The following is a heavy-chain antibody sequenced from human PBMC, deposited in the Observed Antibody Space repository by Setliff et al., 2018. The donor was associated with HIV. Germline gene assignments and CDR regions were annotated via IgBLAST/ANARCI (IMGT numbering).Heavy chain of an antibody. CDR3: ARVTPHIAGLGWFYFDY. CDR2: INPNSGGT. D-gene: IGHD6-13*01. V-gene: IGHV1-2*06. J-gene: IGHJ4*02. Sequence: ASVKVSCKASGYTFTGYYMHWVRQAPGQGLEWMGRINPNSGGTNYAQKFQGRVTITADKSTSTAYMELSSLRSDDTAVYYCARVTPHIAGLGWFYFDYWGQETLVTVPQ. CDR1: GYTFTGYY.